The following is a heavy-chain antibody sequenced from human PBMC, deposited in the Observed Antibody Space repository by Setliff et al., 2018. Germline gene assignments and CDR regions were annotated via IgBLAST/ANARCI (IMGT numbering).Heavy chain of an antibody. V-gene: IGHV4-39*01. CDR2: IYYSGST. J-gene: IGHJ6*02. D-gene: IGHD6-13*01. CDR1: GGSISSSSYY. Sequence: SETLSLTCTVAGGSISSSSYYWGWIRQPTGKGLEWIGSIYYSGSTYYNPSLKSRVTISVDTSKNQFSLKLSSVTAADTAVYYCARHGYSSSWWNEYYYYYYGMDVWGQGTTVTVS. CDR3: ARHGYSSSWWNEYYYYYYGMDV.